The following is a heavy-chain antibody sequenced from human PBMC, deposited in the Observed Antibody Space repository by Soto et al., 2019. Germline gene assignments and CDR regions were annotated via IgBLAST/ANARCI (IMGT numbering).Heavy chain of an antibody. Sequence: GGSLRLSCAASGFTFSSYAMSWVRQAPGKGLEWVSAISGSGGSAYYADSVKGRVTISRDNSKNTLYLQMNSLRAEDTAVYYCAKDSRYIVATIGGWWGQGTLVTVS. CDR3: AKDSRYIVATIGGW. J-gene: IGHJ4*02. CDR2: ISGSGGSA. D-gene: IGHD5-12*01. CDR1: GFTFSSYA. V-gene: IGHV3-23*01.